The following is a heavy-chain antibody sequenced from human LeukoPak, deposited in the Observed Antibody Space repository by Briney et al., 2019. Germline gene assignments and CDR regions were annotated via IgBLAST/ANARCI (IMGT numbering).Heavy chain of an antibody. CDR2: IWYDGSNK. V-gene: IGHV3-33*01. Sequence: GRSLRLSCAASGFTFSSYGMHWVRQAPGKGLEWVAVIWYDGSNKYYADSVKGRFTISRDNSKNTLYLQMNSLRAEDTAVYYCATQLATVVRVYYWGQGTLVTVSS. J-gene: IGHJ4*02. CDR1: GFTFSSYG. CDR3: ATQLATVVRVYY. D-gene: IGHD4-23*01.